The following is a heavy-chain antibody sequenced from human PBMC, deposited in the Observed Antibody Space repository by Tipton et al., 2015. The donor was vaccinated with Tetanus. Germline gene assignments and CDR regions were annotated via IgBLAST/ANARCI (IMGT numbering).Heavy chain of an antibody. Sequence: TLSLTCTVSGGSMSNNYWSWIRQPPGKGLEWIAYIFHSGSTNYSPSLKSRVAISMDTSKNQISLKLSSVTAADTAVYYCARGGGNTMFRGGEFVHSYYYQGMDVWGQGALVIVSS. CDR1: GGSMSNNY. CDR2: IFHSGST. J-gene: IGHJ6*02. CDR3: ARGGGNTMFRGGEFVHSYYYQGMDV. V-gene: IGHV4-59*01. D-gene: IGHD3-10*01.